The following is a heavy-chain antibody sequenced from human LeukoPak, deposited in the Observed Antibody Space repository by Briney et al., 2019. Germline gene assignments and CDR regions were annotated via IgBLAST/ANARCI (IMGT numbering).Heavy chain of an antibody. J-gene: IGHJ4*02. CDR2: ICYSGST. V-gene: IGHV4-59*01. CDR3: ARVRCSGGSCYSNYFDY. CDR1: GGSISNYF. Sequence: PSETLSLTCTVSGGSISNYFWSWIRQPPGKGLEWIGYICYSGSTNYNPSLKSRVTISVDTSKNQFSLKLSSVTAADTAVYYCARVRCSGGSCYSNYFDYWGQGTLVTVSS. D-gene: IGHD2-15*01.